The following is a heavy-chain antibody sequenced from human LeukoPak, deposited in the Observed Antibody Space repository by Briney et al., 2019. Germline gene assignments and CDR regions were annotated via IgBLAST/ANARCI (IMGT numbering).Heavy chain of an antibody. CDR3: AKDRMSTVVTPYDAFDI. V-gene: IGHV3-30*18. J-gene: IGHJ3*02. Sequence: PGRSLRLCCAASGFTFSSYGMHWDRQAPGKGLEWVSVISYDGSNKWYADSVKGRFTISRDNSKNTLYLQMNSLRAEDTAVYYCAKDRMSTVVTPYDAFDIWGQGTMVTVSS. CDR2: ISYDGSNK. CDR1: GFTFSSYG. D-gene: IGHD4-23*01.